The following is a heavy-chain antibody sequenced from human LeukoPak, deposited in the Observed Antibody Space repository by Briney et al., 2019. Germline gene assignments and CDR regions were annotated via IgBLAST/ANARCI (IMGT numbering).Heavy chain of an antibody. CDR2: IKQDGSEK. CDR3: ARDRRTTVYYYYYMDV. CDR1: GFTFSSYW. V-gene: IGHV3-7*01. Sequence: PGGSLRLSCAASGFTFSSYWMSWVRQAPGKGLEWVANIKQDGSEKYYVDSVKGRFTISRDNAKNSLYLQMNSLRAEDTAVYYCARDRRTTVYYYYYMDVWGKGTTVTISS. D-gene: IGHD4-17*01. J-gene: IGHJ6*03.